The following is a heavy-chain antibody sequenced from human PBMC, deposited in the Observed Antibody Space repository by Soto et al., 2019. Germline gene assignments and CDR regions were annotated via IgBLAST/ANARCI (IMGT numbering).Heavy chain of an antibody. CDR1: GFTFSSYW. J-gene: IGHJ4*02. V-gene: IGHV3-7*01. CDR3: ARDEGIGKTTTVTPFDY. CDR2: IKQDGSEK. Sequence: PGGSLRLSCAASGFTFSSYWMSWVRQAPGKGLEWEANIKQDGSEKYYVDSVKGRFTISRDNAKNSLYLQMNSLRAEDTAVYYCARDEGIGKTTTVTPFDYWGQGTLVTVSS. D-gene: IGHD4-4*01.